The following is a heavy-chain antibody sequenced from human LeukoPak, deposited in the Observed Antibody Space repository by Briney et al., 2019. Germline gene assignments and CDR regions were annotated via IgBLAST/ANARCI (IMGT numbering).Heavy chain of an antibody. Sequence: ASVKVSCKASGYTFTSYYMHWVRQAPGQGLEWMGWISAYNGNTNYAQKLQGRVTMTTDTSTSTAYMELRSLRSDDTAVYYCARDIDSPGGMDVWGQGTTVTVSS. V-gene: IGHV1-18*04. CDR2: ISAYNGNT. J-gene: IGHJ6*02. CDR3: ARDIDSPGGMDV. CDR1: GYTFTSYY. D-gene: IGHD3-22*01.